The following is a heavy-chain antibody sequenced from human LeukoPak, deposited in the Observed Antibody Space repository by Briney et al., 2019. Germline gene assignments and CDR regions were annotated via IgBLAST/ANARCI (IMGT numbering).Heavy chain of an antibody. J-gene: IGHJ3*02. V-gene: IGHV3-21*01. CDR3: ARGSTTSDAFDI. CDR1: GFTFSSYS. CDR2: ISSSSSYI. D-gene: IGHD1-26*01. Sequence: GGSLRLSCAASGFTFSSYSMNWVRQAPGKGLEWVSSISSSSSYIYYADSVKGRFTISGDNAKNSLYLQMNSLRAEDTAVYYCARGSTTSDAFDIWGQGTMVTVSS.